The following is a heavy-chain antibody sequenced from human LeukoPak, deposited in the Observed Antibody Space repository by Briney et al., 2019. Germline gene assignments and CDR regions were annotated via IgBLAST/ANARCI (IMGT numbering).Heavy chain of an antibody. J-gene: IGHJ4*02. D-gene: IGHD2-2*02. CDR2: INHSGST. CDR3: ARAFYCSSTSCYTPEFDY. Sequence: SETLSLTCAVSGGSFSGYYWSWIRQPPGKGLEWIGEINHSGSTNYNPSLKSRVTISVDTSKNQFSLKLSSVTAADTAVYYCARAFYCSSTSCYTPEFDYWGQGTLVTVSS. CDR1: GGSFSGYY. V-gene: IGHV4-34*01.